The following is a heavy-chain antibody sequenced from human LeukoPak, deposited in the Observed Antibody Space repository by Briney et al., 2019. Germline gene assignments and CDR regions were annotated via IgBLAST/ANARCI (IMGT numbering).Heavy chain of an antibody. V-gene: IGHV4-61*01. D-gene: IGHD2-2*01. CDR2: IYYTGST. J-gene: IGHJ4*02. CDR1: GGSVSGGSYR. Sequence: PSETLSLTCTVSGGSVSGGSYRGTWIRQPPGKALEWIGYIYYTGSTNYNPSLKSRVTISIDTSKNQFSLKLNSVTAADTAVYYCARAEDIVVVPAAKKGAYDYWGQGTLVTVSS. CDR3: ARAEDIVVVPAAKKGAYDY.